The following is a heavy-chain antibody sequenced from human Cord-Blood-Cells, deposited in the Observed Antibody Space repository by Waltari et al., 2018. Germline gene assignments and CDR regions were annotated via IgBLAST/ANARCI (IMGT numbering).Heavy chain of an antibody. D-gene: IGHD6-13*01. CDR3: ARERGIGIAAAEYYMDV. Sequence: QVQLQESGPGLVKPSQTLSLTCTVSGGSISSGGYYWSWIRQHPGKGLEWIGYIYYRGSTYYNPSLKSRVTISVDTSKNQFSLKLSSVTAADTAVYYCARERGIGIAAAEYYMDVWGKGTTVTVSS. CDR1: GGSISSGGYY. J-gene: IGHJ6*03. CDR2: IYYRGST. V-gene: IGHV4-31*03.